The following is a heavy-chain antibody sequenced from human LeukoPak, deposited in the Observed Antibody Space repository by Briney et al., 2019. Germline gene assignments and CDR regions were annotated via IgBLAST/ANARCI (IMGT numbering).Heavy chain of an antibody. CDR1: GGTFISYS. CDR2: ISAYNGNT. CDR3: ARLGYSGSYYAYYYYMDV. J-gene: IGHJ6*03. V-gene: IGHV1-18*01. D-gene: IGHD1-26*01. Sequence: ASVKVSCKASGGTFISYSVSWVRQAPGQGLEWMGWISAYNGNTNYAQKLQGRVTMTTDTSTSTAYMELRSLRSDDTAVYYCARLGYSGSYYAYYYYMDVWGKGTTVTVSS.